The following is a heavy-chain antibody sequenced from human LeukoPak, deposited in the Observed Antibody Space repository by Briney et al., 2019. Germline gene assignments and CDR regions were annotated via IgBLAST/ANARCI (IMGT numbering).Heavy chain of an antibody. V-gene: IGHV3-66*01. D-gene: IGHD2-2*01. Sequence: GGSLRLSCAASGFTVSSNYMSWVRQAPGKGLEWVSVIYSGGSTYYADSVKGRFTISRDNSKNTLYLQMNSLRAEDTAVYYCAKDLPGPPGVFDYWGQGTLVTVSS. CDR3: AKDLPGPPGVFDY. CDR2: IYSGGST. J-gene: IGHJ4*02. CDR1: GFTVSSNY.